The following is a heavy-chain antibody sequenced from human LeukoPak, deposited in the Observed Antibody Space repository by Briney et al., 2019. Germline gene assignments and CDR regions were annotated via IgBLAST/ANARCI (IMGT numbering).Heavy chain of an antibody. CDR2: IYYNGRT. CDR3: ARQPGDYLDY. V-gene: IGHV4-39*01. Sequence: SETLSLTCGVSGGSISGSNYYWDWIRQPPGKGPEWIGSIYYNGRTEYNPALKSRATISVDTSKNHFSLTLRSVTAADTATYYCARQPGDYLDYWGRGTLVTVSS. J-gene: IGHJ4*02. CDR1: GGSISGSNYY. D-gene: IGHD4-17*01.